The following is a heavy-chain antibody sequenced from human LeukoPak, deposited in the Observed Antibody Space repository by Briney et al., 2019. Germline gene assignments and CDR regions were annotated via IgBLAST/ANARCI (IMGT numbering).Heavy chain of an antibody. Sequence: PSETLSLTCTVSGGSISSSSYFWGWIRQPPGKGLEWIGYIYYSGSTYYNPSLKSRVTISVDTSKNQFSLKLSSVTAADTAVYYCVRDSGGDSRSAGMDVWGQGTTVTVSS. D-gene: IGHD2-21*02. J-gene: IGHJ6*02. CDR3: VRDSGGDSRSAGMDV. CDR2: IYYSGST. V-gene: IGHV4-31*03. CDR1: GGSISSSSYF.